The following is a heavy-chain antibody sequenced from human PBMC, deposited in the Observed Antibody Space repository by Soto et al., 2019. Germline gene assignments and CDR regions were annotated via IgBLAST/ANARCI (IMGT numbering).Heavy chain of an antibody. D-gene: IGHD3-3*01. V-gene: IGHV1-18*04. CDR1: GYTFTNYG. J-gene: IGHJ5*02. CDR2: ISNYNGNT. CDR3: ARPLGGSGDFWFDP. Sequence: QVQLVQSGAEVKKPGASEKVSCKASGYTFTNYGISWVRQAPGQGPEWMGWISNYNGNTNYAQRFQGRVTMTTDTSTSTAYMELRSLKSDDTAVYYCARPLGGSGDFWFDPWGQGTQVTVSS.